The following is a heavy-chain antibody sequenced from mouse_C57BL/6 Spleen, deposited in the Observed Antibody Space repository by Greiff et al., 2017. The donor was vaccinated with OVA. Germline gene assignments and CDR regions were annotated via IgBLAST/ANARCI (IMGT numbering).Heavy chain of an antibody. CDR3: ARKGAQGAMDY. J-gene: IGHJ4*01. CDR1: GFTFSDYG. D-gene: IGHD3-2*02. Sequence: VESGGGLVQPGGSLKLSCAASGFTFSDYGMAWVRQAPRKGPEWVAFISNLAYSIYYADTVTGRFTISRENAKNTLYLEMSSLRSEDTAMYYCARKGAQGAMDYWGQGTSVTVSS. CDR2: ISNLAYSI. V-gene: IGHV5-15*01.